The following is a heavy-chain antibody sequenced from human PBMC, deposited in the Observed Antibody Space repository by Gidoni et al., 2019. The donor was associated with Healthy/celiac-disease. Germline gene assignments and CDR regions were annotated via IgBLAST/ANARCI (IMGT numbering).Heavy chain of an antibody. CDR1: RGTCRWYA. J-gene: IGHJ4*02. V-gene: IGHV1-69*09. CDR2: IIPILGIE. Sequence: QVQLVKSAAEVKKPGSSVKVSCKASRGTCRWYAISWVRQAPGQGLERMGRIIPILGIENYAQKVQGRVTITADKSTSTAYMELSSLRSEDTAVYYCAVNGASIAAAGTPGLDYWGQGTLVTVSS. CDR3: AVNGASIAAAGTPGLDY. D-gene: IGHD6-13*01.